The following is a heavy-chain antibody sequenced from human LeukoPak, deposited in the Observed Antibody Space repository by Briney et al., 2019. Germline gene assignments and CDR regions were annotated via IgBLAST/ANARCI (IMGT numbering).Heavy chain of an antibody. CDR3: ARADLSGSYYLYYYMDV. CDR2: IYYSGST. D-gene: IGHD1-26*01. Sequence: SETLSLTCTVSGGSISSGGYYWSWIRQPPGKGLEWIGYIYYSGSTNYNPSLKSRVTISVDTSKNQFSLNLSSVTAADTAVYYCARADLSGSYYLYYYMDVWGKGTTVTVSS. CDR1: GGSISSGGYY. V-gene: IGHV4-61*08. J-gene: IGHJ6*03.